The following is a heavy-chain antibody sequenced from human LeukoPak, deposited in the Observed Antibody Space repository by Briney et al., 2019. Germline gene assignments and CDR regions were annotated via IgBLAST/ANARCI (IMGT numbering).Heavy chain of an antibody. J-gene: IGHJ6*02. CDR2: INHSGST. CDR1: GGSFSGYY. Sequence: SETLSLTCAVYGGSFSGYYWSWIRQPPGKGLEWIGEINHSGSTNYNPSLKSRVTISVDTSKNQFSLKLTSVTAEDTAVYYCARVVAGGGGYAYRYYYYGMDVWGQGATVTVSS. CDR3: ARVVAGGGGYAYRYYYYGMDV. D-gene: IGHD5-12*01. V-gene: IGHV4-34*01.